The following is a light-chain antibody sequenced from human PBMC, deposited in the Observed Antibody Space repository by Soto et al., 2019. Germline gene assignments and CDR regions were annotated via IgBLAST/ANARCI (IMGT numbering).Light chain of an antibody. Sequence: EIVLAQSPATLSLSPGESATLSCRASQSVSISLAWYQQKPGQAPRLLIYDASNRATGVPARFSGSGSGTDFTLTVSSLEPEDFALYYCQQRSNWPPEITFGQGTRLEI. V-gene: IGKV3-11*01. CDR3: QQRSNWPPEIT. J-gene: IGKJ5*01. CDR1: QSVSIS. CDR2: DAS.